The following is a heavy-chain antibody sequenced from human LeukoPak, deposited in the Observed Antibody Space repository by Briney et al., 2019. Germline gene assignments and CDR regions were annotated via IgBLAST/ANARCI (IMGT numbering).Heavy chain of an antibody. V-gene: IGHV4-34*01. CDR2: INHSGST. Sequence: SETLSLTCAVHGGSFSGYYWSWIRQPPGKGLEWIGEINHSGSTNYNPSLKSRVTISVDTSKNQFSLKLSSVTAADTAVYYCAREGIYGDYRHWGQGTLVTVSS. J-gene: IGHJ4*02. CDR3: AREGIYGDYRH. D-gene: IGHD4-17*01. CDR1: GGSFSGYY.